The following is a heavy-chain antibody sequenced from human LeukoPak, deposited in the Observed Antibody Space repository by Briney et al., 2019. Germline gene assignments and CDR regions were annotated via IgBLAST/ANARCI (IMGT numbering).Heavy chain of an antibody. Sequence: PGGSLRPSCAASGFTFSNAWMSWVRQAPGKGLEWVGRIKSKTDGGTTDYAAPVKGRFTTSRDDSKNTLYLQMNSLKTEDTAVYYCTTEYCGGDCYFDYWGQGTLVTVSS. CDR1: GFTFSNAW. CDR2: IKSKTDGGTT. D-gene: IGHD2-21*02. CDR3: TTEYCGGDCYFDY. V-gene: IGHV3-15*01. J-gene: IGHJ4*02.